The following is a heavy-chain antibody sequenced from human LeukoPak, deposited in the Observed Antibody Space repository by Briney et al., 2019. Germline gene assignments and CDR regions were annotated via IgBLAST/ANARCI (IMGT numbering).Heavy chain of an antibody. V-gene: IGHV4-38-2*01. J-gene: IGHJ4*02. CDR1: GYSISSGYY. Sequence: SETLSLTCAVSGYSISSGYYWGWIRQPPGKGLEWIGSIYHSGSTYYNPSLKSRVTISVDTFKNQFSLKLSSVTAADTAVYYCARSKSSSWYFDYWGQGTLVTVSS. CDR3: ARSKSSSWYFDY. D-gene: IGHD6-13*01. CDR2: IYHSGST.